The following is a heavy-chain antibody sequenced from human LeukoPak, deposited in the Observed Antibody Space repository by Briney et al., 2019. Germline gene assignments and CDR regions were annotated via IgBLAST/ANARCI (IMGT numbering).Heavy chain of an antibody. D-gene: IGHD3-22*01. CDR3: ARGGGRGDYNERYYFDY. CDR1: GFTVSSNY. CDR2: ISSSGGTI. J-gene: IGHJ4*02. Sequence: GGSLRLSCAASGFTVSSNYMSWVRQAPGRGLEWVSYISSSGGTIFYSDSVKGRFTISRDNAKNSLHLQMNSLRAEDTAVYYCARGGGRGDYNERYYFDYWGQGTLVTVSS. V-gene: IGHV3-11*04.